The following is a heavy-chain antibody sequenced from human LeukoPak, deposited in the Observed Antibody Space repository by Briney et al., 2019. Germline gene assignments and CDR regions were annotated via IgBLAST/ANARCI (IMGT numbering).Heavy chain of an antibody. J-gene: IGHJ4*02. V-gene: IGHV3-48*03. CDR2: LCSTGNTI. Sequence: GGSLEISCAASEFNFRSYGMNWVRQASGKGLEWISYLCSTGNTIYYVDSVQGRFTISRDNAKNSLYLQMNSLRAEDTALYYCARGRYCSGHNCYFDYWGQGTLVTVSS. CDR1: EFNFRSYG. D-gene: IGHD2-15*01. CDR3: ARGRYCSGHNCYFDY.